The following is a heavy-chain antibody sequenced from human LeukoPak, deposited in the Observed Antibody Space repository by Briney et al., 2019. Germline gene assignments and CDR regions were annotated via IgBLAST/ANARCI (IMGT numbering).Heavy chain of an antibody. CDR1: GFTFSSYW. J-gene: IGHJ4*02. CDR2: ITPDGSER. V-gene: IGHV3-7*01. D-gene: IGHD4-17*01. Sequence: GGSLRLSCAASGFTFSSYWMSWVRQVPGKGPEWVANITPDGSERYYVDSVKGRFIVSRDNAKNSLFLQMNSLRAEDTAMYYCVEGSNYGDSSFWGQGTLVTVSS. CDR3: VEGSNYGDSSF.